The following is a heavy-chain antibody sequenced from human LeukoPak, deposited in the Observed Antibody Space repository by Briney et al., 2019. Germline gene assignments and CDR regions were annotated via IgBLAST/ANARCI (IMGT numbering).Heavy chain of an antibody. CDR1: GFTVSSNY. J-gene: IGHJ4*02. CDR3: ARSPWGVTAIFLDS. D-gene: IGHD2-21*02. CDR2: IYSGGST. V-gene: IGHV3-53*01. Sequence: GGSLRLSCAVSGFTVSSNYMSWVRQAPGKGLEWVSVIYSGGSTYYADSVKGRFTISRDNSKNTLYLQMNSLRAEDTAVYYCARSPWGVTAIFLDSWGQGTLVTVSS.